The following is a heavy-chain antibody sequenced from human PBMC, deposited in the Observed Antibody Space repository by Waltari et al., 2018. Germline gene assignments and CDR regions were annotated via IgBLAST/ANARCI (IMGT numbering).Heavy chain of an antibody. CDR1: GFTFSSYW. CDR2: IKQDGSEK. J-gene: IGHJ4*02. Sequence: EVQLVESGGGLVQPGGSLRLSCAASGFTFSSYWMSWVRQAPGKGLEWVANIKQDGSEKYYVDSVKGRFTISRDNAKNSLYLQMNSLRAEDTAVYYCARVTEWELLVYFDYSGQGTLVTVSS. D-gene: IGHD1-26*01. V-gene: IGHV3-7*01. CDR3: ARVTEWELLVYFDY.